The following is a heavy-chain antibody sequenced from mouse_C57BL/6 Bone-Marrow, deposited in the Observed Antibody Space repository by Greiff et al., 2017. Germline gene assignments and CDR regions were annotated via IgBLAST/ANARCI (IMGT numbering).Heavy chain of an antibody. CDR1: GFTFSSYG. Sequence: EVKLMESGGDLVKPGGSLKLSCAASGFTFSSYGMSWVRQPPDKRLEWVATISSGGSYTYYQARVKGRFTITRDNAKNPLYLQMRSLKSEDTAMYNCARPYGSSRAWFAYWGQGTLVTVSA. CDR3: ARPYGSSRAWFAY. J-gene: IGHJ3*01. CDR2: ISSGGSYT. D-gene: IGHD1-1*01. V-gene: IGHV5-6*01.